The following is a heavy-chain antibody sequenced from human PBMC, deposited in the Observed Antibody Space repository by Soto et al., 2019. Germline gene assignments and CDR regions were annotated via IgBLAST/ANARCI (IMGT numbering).Heavy chain of an antibody. V-gene: IGHV5-51*01. CDR1: GYSFTSYW. CDR2: IYPGDSDT. Sequence: GESLKISCKGSGYSFTSYWIGWVRQMPGKGLEWMGIIYPGDSDTRYSPSFQGQVTISADKSISTAYLQWSSLKASDTAMYYCASNLRFLEWSGDYYYMDVWGKGTTVTVSS. J-gene: IGHJ6*03. D-gene: IGHD3-3*01. CDR3: ASNLRFLEWSGDYYYMDV.